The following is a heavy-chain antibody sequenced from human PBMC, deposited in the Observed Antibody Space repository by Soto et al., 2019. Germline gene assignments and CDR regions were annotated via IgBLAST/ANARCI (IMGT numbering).Heavy chain of an antibody. J-gene: IGHJ6*02. CDR1: GGSFSGYY. CDR2: INHSGST. Sequence: PSETLSLTCAVYGGSFSGYYWSWIRQPPGKGLEWIGEINHSGSTNYNPSLKSRVTISVDTSKNQFSLKLSSVTAADTAVYYCARGALQSHPYYYYYGMDVWGQGTTVTVSS. CDR3: ARGALQSHPYYYYYGMDV. V-gene: IGHV4-34*01. D-gene: IGHD4-4*01.